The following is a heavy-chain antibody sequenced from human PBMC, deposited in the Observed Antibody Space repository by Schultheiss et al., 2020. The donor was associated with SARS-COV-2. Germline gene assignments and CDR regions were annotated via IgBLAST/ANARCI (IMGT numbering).Heavy chain of an antibody. V-gene: IGHV3-30*04. J-gene: IGHJ6*03. D-gene: IGHD2-15*01. CDR2: ISYDGSNK. Sequence: GGSLRLSCAASGFTFSSYAMHWVRQAPGKGLEWVAVISYDGSNKYYADSVKGRFTISRDNSKNTLYLQMNSLRAEDTAVYYCAKVPSPFVDYYYMDVWGKGTTVTVSS. CDR1: GFTFSSYA. CDR3: AKVPSPFVDYYYMDV.